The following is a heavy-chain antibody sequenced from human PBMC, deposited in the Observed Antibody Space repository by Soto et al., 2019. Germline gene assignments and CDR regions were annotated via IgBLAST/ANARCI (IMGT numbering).Heavy chain of an antibody. D-gene: IGHD3-10*01. Sequence: GGSLRLSCAASGFTVSSNYMSWVRQAPGKGLEWVSVIYSGGSTYYADSVKGRFTISRHNSKNTLYLQMNSLRAEDTAVYYCARLNYGSGSYWPYYYYMDVWGKGTTVTVSS. V-gene: IGHV3-53*04. CDR2: IYSGGST. CDR1: GFTVSSNY. J-gene: IGHJ6*03. CDR3: ARLNYGSGSYWPYYYYMDV.